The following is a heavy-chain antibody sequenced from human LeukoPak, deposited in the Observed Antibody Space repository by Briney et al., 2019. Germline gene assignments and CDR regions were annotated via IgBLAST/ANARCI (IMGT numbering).Heavy chain of an antibody. D-gene: IGHD1-1*01. J-gene: IGHJ4*02. CDR2: IRYDGTNT. CDR3: APEATNVAGS. V-gene: IGHV3-30*02. CDR1: GFTFSSYW. Sequence: GGSLRLSCAASGFTFSSYWMNWVRQAPGKGLEWLTFIRYDGTNTYYRDSVKGRFTISRDNSKNTLFLQMHGLRPEDTAVYYCAPEATNVAGSCGQGTLVIVSS.